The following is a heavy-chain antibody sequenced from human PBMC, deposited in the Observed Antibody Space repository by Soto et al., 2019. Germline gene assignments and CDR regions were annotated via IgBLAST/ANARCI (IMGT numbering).Heavy chain of an antibody. CDR3: ARECGYGGNSMNDAFDI. Sequence: SETLSLTCAVYGGSFSGYYWSWIRQPPGKGLEWIGEINHSGSTNYNPSLKSRVTISVDTSKNQFSLKLSSVTAADTAVYYRARECGYGGNSMNDAFDIWGQGTMVTVSS. V-gene: IGHV4-34*01. CDR1: GGSFSGYY. J-gene: IGHJ3*02. D-gene: IGHD4-17*01. CDR2: INHSGST.